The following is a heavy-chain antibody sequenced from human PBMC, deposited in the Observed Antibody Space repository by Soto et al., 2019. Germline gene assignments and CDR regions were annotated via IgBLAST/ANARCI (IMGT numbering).Heavy chain of an antibody. CDR1: GDTFTNFG. J-gene: IGHJ5*02. D-gene: IGHD3-10*01. CDR2: IATYNTNR. Sequence: HLVQSGPEVKKPGASITVSCKTSGDTFTNFGLSWVRQAPGRGLEWMGWIATYNTNRNYAQKFQGRLTLSTDTSTSTAYMEPKSLGYDDTAIYYCARVVRGVVNWFDPWGQGTLVTVSS. CDR3: ARVVRGVVNWFDP. V-gene: IGHV1-18*01.